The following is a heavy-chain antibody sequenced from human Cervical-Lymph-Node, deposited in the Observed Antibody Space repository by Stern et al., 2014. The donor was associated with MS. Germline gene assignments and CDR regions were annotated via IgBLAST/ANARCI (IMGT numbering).Heavy chain of an antibody. CDR1: GFTFSSYW. J-gene: IGHJ6*02. CDR3: ARAGGELGRNGMDV. D-gene: IGHD1-7*01. CDR2: ISTDGSNT. Sequence: EVQLVESGGGLVQPGGSLRLSCAASGFTFSSYWMHWVRQVPGKGLVWVSRISTDGSNTGYADPVKGRFTISRDNAKNTVYLQMNSLGAEDTAVYHCARAGGELGRNGMDVWGQGTTVIVSS. V-gene: IGHV3-74*01.